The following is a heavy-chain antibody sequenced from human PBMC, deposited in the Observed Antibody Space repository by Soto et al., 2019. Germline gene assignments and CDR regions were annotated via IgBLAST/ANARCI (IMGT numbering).Heavy chain of an antibody. Sequence: RRLSCAASGFTFSSYWMTWVRQAPGKGLEWVANIKQDGSEKYYVDSVKGRFTISRDNAKNSLYLQMNSLRAEDTAVYYCARGRVYHLYWGQGTLVTVSS. D-gene: IGHD6-13*01. V-gene: IGHV3-7*01. CDR3: ARGRVYHLY. CDR1: GFTFSSYW. CDR2: IKQDGSEK. J-gene: IGHJ4*02.